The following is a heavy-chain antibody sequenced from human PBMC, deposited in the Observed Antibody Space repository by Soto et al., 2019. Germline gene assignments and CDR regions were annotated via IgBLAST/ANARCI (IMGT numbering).Heavy chain of an antibody. CDR3: ARDLGVTAYYYYGMDV. J-gene: IGHJ6*02. CDR1: GFTFDDYT. V-gene: IGHV3-30-3*01. D-gene: IGHD2-21*02. CDR2: ISYDGSNK. Sequence: PGGSLRLSCAASGFTFDDYTMHWVRQAPGKGLEWVAVISYDGSNKYYADSVKGRFTISRDNSKNTLYLQMNSLRAEDTAVYYCARDLGVTAYYYYGMDVWGQGTTVTVSS.